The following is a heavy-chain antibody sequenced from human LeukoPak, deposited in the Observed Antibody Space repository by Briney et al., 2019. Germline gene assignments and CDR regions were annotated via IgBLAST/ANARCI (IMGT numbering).Heavy chain of an antibody. V-gene: IGHV3-7*03. CDR3: ARDGSGWYKLDY. Sequence: PGGSLRLSCAISGCTFSSYWMSWVRQAPGKGLEWVANIKQDGSEKYYVDSVKGRFTISRDNAKNSLYLQMNSLRAEDTAVYYCARDGSGWYKLDYWGQGTLVTVSS. J-gene: IGHJ4*02. CDR2: IKQDGSEK. D-gene: IGHD6-19*01. CDR1: GCTFSSYW.